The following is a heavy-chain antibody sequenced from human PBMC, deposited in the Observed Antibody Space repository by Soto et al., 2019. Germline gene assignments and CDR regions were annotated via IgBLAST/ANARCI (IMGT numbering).Heavy chain of an antibody. J-gene: IGHJ4*02. Sequence: VQLVQSGAEVKKPGASVQVSCKTSGYSFSNYSMHWVRQVPGQGLEWMGKINPNGGSTSLAQKFKDAVTLTRDTSTNTVYMELSSLTSEDTAGYYCARDGVEIWPRSSFDYWGQGTLVTVSS. CDR2: INPNGGST. CDR1: GYSFSNYS. CDR3: ARDGVEIWPRSSFDY. V-gene: IGHV1-46*01. D-gene: IGHD1-1*01.